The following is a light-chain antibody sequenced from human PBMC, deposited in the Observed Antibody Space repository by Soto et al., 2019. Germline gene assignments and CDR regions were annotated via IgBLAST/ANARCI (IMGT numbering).Light chain of an antibody. CDR2: EGS. J-gene: IGLJ2*01. CDR1: SSDVGGYNL. V-gene: IGLV2-23*03. CDR3: CSYAGSSTFEV. Sequence: QSALTQPASVSGSPGQSITISCTGTSSDVGGYNLVSWYQQHPGKAPKLMIYEGSKRPSGVSNRFSGSKSGNTASPTISGLQAEDEADYYCCSYAGSSTFEVFGGGTKLTVL.